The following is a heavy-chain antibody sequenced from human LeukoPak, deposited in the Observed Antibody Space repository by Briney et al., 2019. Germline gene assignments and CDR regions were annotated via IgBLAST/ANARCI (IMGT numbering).Heavy chain of an antibody. Sequence: GASVKVSCKASGYTFTSYAMHWVRQAPGQRLEWMGWINAGNGNTKYSQKFQGRVTITRDTSASTAYMELSSLRSEDTAVYYCARDAYVGDYDYYYYGMDVWGQGTTVTVSS. CDR1: GYTFTSYA. CDR2: INAGNGNT. CDR3: ARDAYVGDYDYYYYGMDV. J-gene: IGHJ6*02. D-gene: IGHD4-17*01. V-gene: IGHV1-3*01.